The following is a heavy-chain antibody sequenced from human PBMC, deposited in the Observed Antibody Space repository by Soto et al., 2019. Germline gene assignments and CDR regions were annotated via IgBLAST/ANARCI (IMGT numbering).Heavy chain of an antibody. D-gene: IGHD2-21*02. CDR3: AKDAYCGGDCYPYYFDY. V-gene: IGHV3-30*18. J-gene: IGHJ4*02. CDR1: GFTFSSYG. CDR2: ISYDGSNK. Sequence: QVQLVESGGGVVQPGRSLRLSCAASGFTFSSYGMHWVRQAPGKGLEWVAVISYDGSNKYYADSVKGRFTISRDNSKNPLYLQMNSLRAEDTAVYYCAKDAYCGGDCYPYYFDYWGQGTLVTVSS.